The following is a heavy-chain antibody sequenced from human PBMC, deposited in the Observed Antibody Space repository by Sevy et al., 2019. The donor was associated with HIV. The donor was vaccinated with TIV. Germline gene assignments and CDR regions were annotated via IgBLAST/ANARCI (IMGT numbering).Heavy chain of an antibody. CDR1: GFTFSSYA. V-gene: IGHV3-23*01. Sequence: GGSLRLSCAASGFTFSSYAMSWVRQAPGKGLEWVSAISGSGGSTYYADSVKGRFTISRDNSKNTLYLQMNSLRAEDTAVYYCAKDRKGLTGTTRVHGWFDPWGQGTLVTVSS. J-gene: IGHJ5*02. D-gene: IGHD1-7*01. CDR3: AKDRKGLTGTTRVHGWFDP. CDR2: ISGSGGST.